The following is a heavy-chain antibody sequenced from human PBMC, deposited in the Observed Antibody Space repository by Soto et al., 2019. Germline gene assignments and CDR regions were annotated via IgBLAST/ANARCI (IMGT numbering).Heavy chain of an antibody. CDR1: GFTFSDHY. CDR3: AREPEDIVVVPAALNGMDV. D-gene: IGHD2-2*01. CDR2: TRNKANSYTT. J-gene: IGHJ6*02. Sequence: GGSLRLSCAASGFTFSDHYMDWVRQAPGKGLEWVGRTRNKANSYTTEYAASVKGRFTISRDDSKSSLYLQMNSLKTEDTAVYYCAREPEDIVVVPAALNGMDVWGQGTTVTVS. V-gene: IGHV3-72*01.